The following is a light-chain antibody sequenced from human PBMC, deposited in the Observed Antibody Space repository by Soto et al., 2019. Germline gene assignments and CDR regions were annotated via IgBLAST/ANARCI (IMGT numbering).Light chain of an antibody. V-gene: IGLV2-14*01. Sequence: QSALTQPASVSGSPGQSITIACTGTSSDVGAYNYVSWYLQYPGKAPKLMISEVSNRPSGVSNRFSGSKSGNTASLTISGLQAEDEADYYCSSYTSISTYVFGTGTKLTVL. CDR1: SSDVGAYNY. CDR3: SSYTSISTYV. CDR2: EVS. J-gene: IGLJ1*01.